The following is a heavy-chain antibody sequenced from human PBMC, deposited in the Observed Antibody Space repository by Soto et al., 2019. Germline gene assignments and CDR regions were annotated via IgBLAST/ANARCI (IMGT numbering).Heavy chain of an antibody. J-gene: IGHJ5*02. CDR1: GFTFSSYA. D-gene: IGHD1-26*01. Sequence: HPGGSLRLSFAASGFTFSSYAMSWVRQAPGKGLEWVSAISGSGGSTYYADSVKGRFTISRDNSKNTLYLQMNSLRAEDTAVYYCAKDPSGVGWALNWFDPWGQGTLVTVSS. CDR2: ISGSGGST. V-gene: IGHV3-23*01. CDR3: AKDPSGVGWALNWFDP.